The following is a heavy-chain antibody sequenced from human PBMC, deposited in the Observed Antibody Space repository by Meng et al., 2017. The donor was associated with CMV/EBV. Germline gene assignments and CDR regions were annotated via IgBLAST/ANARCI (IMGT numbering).Heavy chain of an antibody. J-gene: IGHJ3*02. CDR2: TYYRSKWYN. D-gene: IGHD3-22*01. CDR1: GDSVSSNSAA. V-gene: IGHV6-1*01. Sequence: LRLSCAISGDSVSSNSAAWNWIRQSPSRGLEWLGRTYYRSKWYNDYAVSVKSRITINPDTSKNQFSLQLNSVTPEDTAVYYCARDGTQRITMIVGAFDIWGQGTMVTVSS. CDR3: ARDGTQRITMIVGAFDI.